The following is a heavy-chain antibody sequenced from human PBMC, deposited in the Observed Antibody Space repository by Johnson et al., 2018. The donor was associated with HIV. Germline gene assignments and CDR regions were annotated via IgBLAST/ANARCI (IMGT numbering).Heavy chain of an antibody. CDR3: AGGYGSGSGDAFDI. D-gene: IGHD3-10*01. V-gene: IGHV3-7*04. CDR1: GFSLGAYA. Sequence: VQLVESGGGVVQPGRSLRLSCVASGFSLGAYAIHWVRQAPGKGLQWVANMKQDGSEEHYLDSVKGRFTISRDNAKNSLYLQMNSLRAEDTAVYYCAGGYGSGSGDAFDIWGQGTMVTVSS. J-gene: IGHJ3*02. CDR2: MKQDGSEE.